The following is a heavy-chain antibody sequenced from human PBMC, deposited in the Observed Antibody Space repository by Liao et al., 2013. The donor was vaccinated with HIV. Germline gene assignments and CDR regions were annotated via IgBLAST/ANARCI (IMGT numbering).Heavy chain of an antibody. V-gene: IGHV4-30-2*01. Sequence: QLQLQESGSGLVKPSQTLSLTCAVSGGSISSGGYSWSWIRQPPGKGLEWIGYIYHSGSTYYNPSLKSRVTISVDRSKNQFSLKLSSVTAADTAVYYCARKGYSYVIPYWYFDLWGRGTLVTVSS. CDR1: GGSISSGGYS. CDR3: ARKGYSYVIPYWYFDL. J-gene: IGHJ2*01. CDR2: IYHSGST. D-gene: IGHD5-18*01.